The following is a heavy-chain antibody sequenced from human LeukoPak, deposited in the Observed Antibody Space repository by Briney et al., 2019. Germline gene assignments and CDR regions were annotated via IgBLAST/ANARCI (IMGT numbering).Heavy chain of an antibody. D-gene: IGHD2-15*01. CDR2: TYYRSKWYN. J-gene: IGHJ3*02. V-gene: IGHV6-1*01. CDR1: GDSVSSISAT. Sequence: SQTLSLTGAISGDSVSSISATWKCIRQSPSRVLEWLASTYYRSKWYNDYAVSVKSRITINPDTCKNQFSLQLNCVTPEDTAVYYCARDKGGRGSAFDIWGQGTMVTVSS. CDR3: ARDKGGRGSAFDI.